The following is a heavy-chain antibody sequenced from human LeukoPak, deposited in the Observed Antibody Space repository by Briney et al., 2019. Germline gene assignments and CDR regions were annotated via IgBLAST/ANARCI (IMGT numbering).Heavy chain of an antibody. V-gene: IGHV5-51*01. CDR1: GYSFTSYW. Sequence: GESLKISCKGSGYSFTSYWIGWVRQMPGKGLKWMGIIYPGDSDTRYSPSFQGQVTISADKSISTAYLQWSSLKASDTAMYYCARLGGGLIASPALDAFDIWGQGTMVTVSS. D-gene: IGHD3-16*01. J-gene: IGHJ3*02. CDR3: ARLGGGLIASPALDAFDI. CDR2: IYPGDSDT.